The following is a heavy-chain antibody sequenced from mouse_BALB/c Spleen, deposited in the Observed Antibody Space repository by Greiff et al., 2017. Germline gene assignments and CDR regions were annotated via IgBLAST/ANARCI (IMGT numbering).Heavy chain of an antibody. J-gene: IGHJ3*01. CDR3: ASYYRYDLAY. D-gene: IGHD2-14*01. CDR1: GFTFSSYA. Sequence: EVKLMESGGGLVKPGGSLKLSCAASGFTFSSYAMSWVRQTPEKRLEWVATISSGGSYTYYPDSVKGRFTISRDNAKNTLYLQMSSLRSEDTAMYYCASYYRYDLAYWGQGTLVTVSA. V-gene: IGHV5-9-3*01. CDR2: ISSGGSYT.